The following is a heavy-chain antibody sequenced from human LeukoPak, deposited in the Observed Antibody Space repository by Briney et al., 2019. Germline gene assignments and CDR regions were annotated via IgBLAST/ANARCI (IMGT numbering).Heavy chain of an antibody. J-gene: IGHJ4*02. CDR3: ASCRGTSCYTDFDY. Sequence: GASVKVSCKASGYTFTSYDINWVRQATGQGLEWMGWINPNSGNTGYAQKFQGRVTMTRNTSISTAYMELSSLGSEDTAVYYCASCRGTSCYTDFDYWGQGTLVTVSS. V-gene: IGHV1-8*01. D-gene: IGHD2-2*02. CDR2: INPNSGNT. CDR1: GYTFTSYD.